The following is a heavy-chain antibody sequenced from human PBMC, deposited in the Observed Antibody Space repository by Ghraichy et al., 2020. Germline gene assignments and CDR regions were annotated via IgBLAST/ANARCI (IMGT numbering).Heavy chain of an antibody. Sequence: GVSLNISCAASGFTFSSYAMSWVRQAPGKGLEWVSAISGSGGSTYYADSVKGRFTISRDNSKNTLYLQMNSLRAEDTAVYYCAKAPYYYYYMDVWGKGTTVTVSS. CDR1: GFTFSSYA. CDR2: ISGSGGST. V-gene: IGHV3-23*01. CDR3: AKAPYYYYYMDV. J-gene: IGHJ6*03.